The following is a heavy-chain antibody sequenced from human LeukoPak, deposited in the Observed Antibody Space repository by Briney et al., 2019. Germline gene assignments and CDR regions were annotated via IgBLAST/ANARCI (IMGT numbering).Heavy chain of an antibody. CDR3: ARHRSGWYLRYFDL. J-gene: IGHJ2*01. D-gene: IGHD6-19*01. CDR1: GFTFSNYA. CDR2: INHSGST. Sequence: GSLRLSCAASGFTFSNYAMSWVRQPPGKGLEWIGEINHSGSTNYNPSLKSRVTISVDTSKNQFSLKLSSVTAADTAVYYCARHRSGWYLRYFDLWGRGTLVTVSS. V-gene: IGHV4-34*01.